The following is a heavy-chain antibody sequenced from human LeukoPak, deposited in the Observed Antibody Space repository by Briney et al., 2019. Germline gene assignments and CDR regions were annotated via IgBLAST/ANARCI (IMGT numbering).Heavy chain of an antibody. V-gene: IGHV3-48*03. J-gene: IGHJ4*02. D-gene: IGHD2-15*01. Sequence: PGGSLRLSCAASGFTFSSYEMNWVRQAPGKGLEWVSYISSSGSTIYYADSVKGRFTISRDNAKNSLYLQMNSLRAEDTAVYYCARVAVVVTPHLDYWGQGTLVTVSS. CDR2: ISSSGSTI. CDR1: GFTFSSYE. CDR3: ARVAVVVTPHLDY.